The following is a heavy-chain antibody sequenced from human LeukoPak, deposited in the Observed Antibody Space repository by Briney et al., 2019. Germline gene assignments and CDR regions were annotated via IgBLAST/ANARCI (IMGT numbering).Heavy chain of an antibody. CDR1: GVSFSSYA. V-gene: IGHV1-69*13. D-gene: IGHD2-15*01. CDR2: ITPVFGTA. CDR3: AREAPYCSGGSCYASYYFDY. J-gene: IGHJ4*02. Sequence: GASVKLSCKASGVSFSSYAISWVRQAPGQGLEWMGGITPVFGTAKYAQEFQGRVTITADDSTSTAYMELRSLRSDDTAVYYCAREAPYCSGGSCYASYYFDYWGQGTLVTVSS.